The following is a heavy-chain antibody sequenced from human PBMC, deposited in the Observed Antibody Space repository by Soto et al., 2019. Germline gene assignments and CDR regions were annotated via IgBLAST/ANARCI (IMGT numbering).Heavy chain of an antibody. D-gene: IGHD3-10*01. V-gene: IGHV4-39*01. CDR2: VYYSGSA. Sequence: SETLSLTCSVSGGSIRTSTYYWGWIRQPPGGILEWIGSVYYSGSAHYSPSLKSRVTISVDTSKNQFSLKLTSLTVADTAVYYCARQRGMSTMVFYYWGQGPMVTASS. CDR1: GGSIRTSTYY. CDR3: ARQRGMSTMVFYY. J-gene: IGHJ4*02.